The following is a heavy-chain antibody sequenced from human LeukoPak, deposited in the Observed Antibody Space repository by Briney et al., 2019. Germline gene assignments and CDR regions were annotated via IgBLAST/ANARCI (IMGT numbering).Heavy chain of an antibody. CDR1: GFTFSSYG. J-gene: IGHJ2*01. CDR3: AREMDFYYGSGSYRYFDL. D-gene: IGHD3-10*01. Sequence: PGGSLRLSCTASGFTFSSYGMHWVRQAPGKGLEWVAVIWFDGSNKYYADSVKGRFTISRDNSKNTLYLQVNSLRADDTAVYYCAREMDFYYGSGSYRYFDLWGRGTLVTVSS. V-gene: IGHV3-33*01. CDR2: IWFDGSNK.